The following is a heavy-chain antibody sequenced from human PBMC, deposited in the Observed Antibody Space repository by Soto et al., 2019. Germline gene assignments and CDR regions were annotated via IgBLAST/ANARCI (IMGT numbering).Heavy chain of an antibody. CDR2: IIPIFGTA. CDR3: ASDVDTTRGGMDV. CDR1: AGTLSSYA. Sequence: QFQLVQSGAEVKKPGSSVKVSCKASAGTLSSYAISWVRQAPGQGLEWMGGIIPIFGTANYAQKFQGRVTITADESTSTAYMERSSLSSEDPAVYYCASDVDTTRGGMDVWGQGTTVTVSS. V-gene: IGHV1-69*12. J-gene: IGHJ6*02. D-gene: IGHD5-18*01.